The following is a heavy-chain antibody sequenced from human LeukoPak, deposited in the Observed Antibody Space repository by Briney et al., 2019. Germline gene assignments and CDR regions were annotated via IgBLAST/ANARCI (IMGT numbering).Heavy chain of an antibody. V-gene: IGHV3-23*01. CDR3: VNGYTYGQY. J-gene: IGHJ4*02. D-gene: IGHD5-18*01. CDR1: GFIFSSYA. Sequence: GGSLRLSCAASGFIFSSYAMNWVRQAPGKGLEWVSTISGSGDNTYYTDSVKGRFTISRDNAKNTLYLQMNSLRAEDTAVYFCVNGYTYGQYWGQGTLVTVSS. CDR2: ISGSGDNT.